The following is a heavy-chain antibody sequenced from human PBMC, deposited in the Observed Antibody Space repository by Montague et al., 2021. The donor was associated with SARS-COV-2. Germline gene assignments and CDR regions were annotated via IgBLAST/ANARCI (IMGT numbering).Heavy chain of an antibody. D-gene: IGHD2-8*02. CDR1: GGSISPYC. V-gene: IGHV4-59*08. J-gene: IGHJ4*02. CDR3: ARHESTGWAYYFDD. Sequence: SETLSLTCTVSGGSISPYCWSWVRKSPGPGLGWICYVPYTGSIVTNQSLARRVIISMARYKNQFSMTLKSMTDTDTDAYDCARHESTGWAYYFDDWGQGTLVTVSS. CDR2: VPYTGSI.